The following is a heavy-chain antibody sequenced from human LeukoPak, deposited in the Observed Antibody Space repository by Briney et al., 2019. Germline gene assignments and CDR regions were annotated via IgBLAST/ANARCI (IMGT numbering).Heavy chain of an antibody. CDR2: ISYDGSNK. Sequence: PGGSLRLSCAASGFTFSSYAMHWVRQAPGKGLEWVAVISYDGSNKYYADSVKGRFTISRDNSKNTLYLQMNSLRAEDTAVYYCARDSFGEGYFDYWGQGTLVTVSS. J-gene: IGHJ4*02. CDR1: GFTFSSYA. V-gene: IGHV3-30-3*01. CDR3: ARDSFGEGYFDY. D-gene: IGHD3-10*01.